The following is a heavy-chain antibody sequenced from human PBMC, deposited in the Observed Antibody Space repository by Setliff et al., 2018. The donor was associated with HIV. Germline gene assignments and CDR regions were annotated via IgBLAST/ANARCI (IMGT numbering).Heavy chain of an antibody. CDR1: YGSISGHY. D-gene: IGHD6-13*01. V-gene: IGHV4-59*11. CDR3: ARLPDINSWPFDY. Sequence: SETLSLTCTVSYGSISGHYWTWIRQPPGKGLEWIGYIHHSGGTEYNPSLMSRLTMSVDSSKNQFSLSLSSVTAADTAVYYCARLPDINSWPFDYWARGTLVTVSS. CDR2: IHHSGGT. J-gene: IGHJ4*02.